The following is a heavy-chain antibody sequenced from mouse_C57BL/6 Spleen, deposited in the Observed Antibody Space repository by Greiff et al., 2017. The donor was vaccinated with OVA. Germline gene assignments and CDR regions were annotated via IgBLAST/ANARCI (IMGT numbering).Heavy chain of an antibody. J-gene: IGHJ4*01. CDR2: SRNKANDYTT. CDR3: ARDGRLRVMDY. CDR1: GFTFSDFY. D-gene: IGHD2-4*01. Sequence: EVKVVESGGGLVQSGRSLRLSCATSGFTFSDFYMEWVRQAPGKGLEWIAASRNKANDYTTEYSASVKGRFIVSRDTSQSILYLQMNALRAEDTAIYYCARDGRLRVMDYWGQGTSVTVSS. V-gene: IGHV7-1*01.